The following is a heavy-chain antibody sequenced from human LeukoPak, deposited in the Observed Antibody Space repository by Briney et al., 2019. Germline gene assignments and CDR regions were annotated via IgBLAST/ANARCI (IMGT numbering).Heavy chain of an antibody. V-gene: IGHV4-61*02. CDR1: GGSISSGSYY. D-gene: IGHD2-2*01. CDR3: ARARIVVVPAAMPEDAFDI. Sequence: PSETLSLTCTVSGGSISSGSYYWSWIRQPAGKGLEWIGRIYTSGSTNYNPSLKSRVTISVDTSKNQFSLKLSSVTAADTAVYYCARARIVVVPAAMPEDAFDIWGQGTMVTVSS. J-gene: IGHJ3*02. CDR2: IYTSGST.